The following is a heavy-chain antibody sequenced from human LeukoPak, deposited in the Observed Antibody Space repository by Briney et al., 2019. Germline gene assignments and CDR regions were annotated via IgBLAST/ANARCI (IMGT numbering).Heavy chain of an antibody. CDR2: IYYRGST. Sequence: SETLSLTCTVSGDSISSYYWSWIRQPPGKGREWIGYIYYRGSTNYNPSLKSRVTISVDTSKNQFSLKLSSVTAADTAVYYCARTDLGSCSGGSCYKWRWFDPWGQGTLVTVSS. J-gene: IGHJ5*02. D-gene: IGHD2-15*01. V-gene: IGHV4-59*01. CDR3: ARTDLGSCSGGSCYKWRWFDP. CDR1: GDSISSYY.